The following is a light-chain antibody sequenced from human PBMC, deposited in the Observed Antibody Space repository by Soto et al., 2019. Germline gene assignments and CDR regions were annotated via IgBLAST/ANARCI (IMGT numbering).Light chain of an antibody. Sequence: EIVLTQSPGTLSLSPGERATLSCRASQSVSSNYLAWYQQKPGQAPRLLIYGASSRATGIPDRFSGSGSGTDFTLTISRLEPEDFAVCYCQQYGSSPGTFGQGTKVDIK. V-gene: IGKV3-20*01. CDR2: GAS. J-gene: IGKJ1*01. CDR1: QSVSSNY. CDR3: QQYGSSPGT.